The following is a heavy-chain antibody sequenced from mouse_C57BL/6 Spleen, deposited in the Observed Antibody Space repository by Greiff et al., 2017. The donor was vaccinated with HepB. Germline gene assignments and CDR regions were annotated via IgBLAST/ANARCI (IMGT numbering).Heavy chain of an antibody. CDR3: ARHYGYAMDY. J-gene: IGHJ4*01. V-gene: IGHV1-82*01. Sequence: QVQLQQSGPELVKPGASVKISCKASGYAFSSSWMNWVKQRPGKGLEWIGRISPGDGDTNYNGKFKGKAKLTADKSSSTAYMQLSSLTSEDSAVYVCARHYGYAMDYWGQGTSVTVSS. CDR2: ISPGDGDT. D-gene: IGHD1-1*01. CDR1: GYAFSSSW.